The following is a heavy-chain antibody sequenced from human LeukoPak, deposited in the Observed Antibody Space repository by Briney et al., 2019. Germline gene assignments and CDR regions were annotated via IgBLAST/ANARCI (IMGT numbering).Heavy chain of an antibody. CDR2: MNPNSGNT. D-gene: IGHD6-13*01. J-gene: IGHJ4*02. CDR1: GYTFTGYY. V-gene: IGHV1-8*02. CDR3: ARTRTGYSSN. Sequence: ASVKVSCKASGYTFTGYYMHWVRQAPGQGLEWMGWMNPNSGNTGYAQKFQGRVTMTRNTSISTAYMELSSLRSEDTAVYYCARTRTGYSSNWGQGTLVTVSS.